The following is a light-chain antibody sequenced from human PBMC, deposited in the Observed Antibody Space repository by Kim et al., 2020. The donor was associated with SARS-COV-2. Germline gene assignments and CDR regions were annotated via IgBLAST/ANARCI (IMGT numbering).Light chain of an antibody. CDR3: KKYNSAPWT. Sequence: ESVGDRGTIACQASKGISNSVAWYRQKPGKVPMLLIYGASTLRSGVPSRFRGSGSGTDFTLTISSLQPEDAATYYCKKYNSAPWTFGQGTKVDIK. CDR2: GAS. CDR1: KGISNS. J-gene: IGKJ1*01. V-gene: IGKV1-27*01.